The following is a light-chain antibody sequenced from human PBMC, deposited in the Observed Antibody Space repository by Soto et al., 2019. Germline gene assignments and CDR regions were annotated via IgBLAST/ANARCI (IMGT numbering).Light chain of an antibody. J-gene: IGKJ1*01. V-gene: IGKV3-20*01. CDR3: QQYGSSPVT. CDR2: VAS. CDR1: QSVSSSS. Sequence: EIVLTQSPGTLSLSPGERATLSCRASQSVSSSSLAWYQQRPGQAPRLLIYVASSRATGIPDRFRGSGSGTDFTLTISRLEPEDFAVYYCQQYGSSPVTFGQGTKVDIK.